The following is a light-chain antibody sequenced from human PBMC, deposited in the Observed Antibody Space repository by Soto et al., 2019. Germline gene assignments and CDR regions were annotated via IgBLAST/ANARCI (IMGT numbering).Light chain of an antibody. J-gene: IGKJ5*01. CDR1: ESVISDY. Sequence: EFVLTQSPGTLSLSPGETATLSCRASESVISDYSAWYQQKPGQAPRLLIYATSNRATGIPDRFSGSGSGTDFTLTISILEPEDFVVYYCQQDGRSPLFGQGTRLEIK. CDR2: ATS. V-gene: IGKV3-20*01. CDR3: QQDGRSPL.